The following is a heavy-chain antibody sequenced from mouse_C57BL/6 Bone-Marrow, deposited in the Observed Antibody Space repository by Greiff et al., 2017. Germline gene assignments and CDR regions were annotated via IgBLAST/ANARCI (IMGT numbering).Heavy chain of an antibody. CDR3: ARYSPVDY. D-gene: IGHD2-12*01. J-gene: IGHJ2*01. CDR1: GFNFKNTY. Sequence: EVQLQESVAELVRPGASVKLSCTASGFNFKNTYMHWVKQRPEQGLEWIGRIDPANGNTKYAPKFQGKATITADTSSNTAYLQLSSLTSEDTAIYYCARYSPVDYWGQGTTLTVSS. CDR2: IDPANGNT. V-gene: IGHV14-3*01.